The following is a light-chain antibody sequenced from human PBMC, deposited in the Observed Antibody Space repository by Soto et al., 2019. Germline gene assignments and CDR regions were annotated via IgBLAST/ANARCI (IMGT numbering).Light chain of an antibody. CDR3: CSYAGSYNYV. J-gene: IGLJ1*01. CDR2: DVS. V-gene: IGLV2-11*01. Sequence: QSALTQPRSVSGSPGQSVTISCTGTSSDVGAYNYVSWYQQHPGKAPKVMIYDVSKRPSGVPDRFSGSKSGTTASLTISGLQADDEADYYCCSYAGSYNYVFGSRTKLTVL. CDR1: SSDVGAYNY.